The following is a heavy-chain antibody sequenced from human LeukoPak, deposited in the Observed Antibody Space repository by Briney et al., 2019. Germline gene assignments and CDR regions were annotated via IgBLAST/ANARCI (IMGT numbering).Heavy chain of an antibody. V-gene: IGHV3-30*02. CDR2: IQYDGSSK. J-gene: IGHJ6*03. CDR3: AKESHNYYYYHMDA. CDR1: GFNFNTYG. Sequence: GGSLRLSCAASGFNFNTYGMHWVRQTPGRGLEWVAFIQYDGSSKYNTDSVKGRFTVSRDNPKNTLYLQMNSLRAEDTALYYCAKESHNYYYYHMDAWGKGTTVTVSS.